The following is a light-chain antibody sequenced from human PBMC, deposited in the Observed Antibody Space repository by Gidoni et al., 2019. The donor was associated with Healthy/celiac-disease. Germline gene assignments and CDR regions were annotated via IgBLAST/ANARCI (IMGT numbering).Light chain of an antibody. CDR2: DAS. Sequence: EIVLTQSPATLSLSPGERATLSCRASQSVSSYLAWYQQQPGQAPRLLIYDASNRATGIPARFSGSGSGTDFTLTISSLEPEDFAVYYCQQGSNWPLTFGQGTKVEIK. V-gene: IGKV3-11*01. CDR1: QSVSSY. CDR3: QQGSNWPLT. J-gene: IGKJ1*01.